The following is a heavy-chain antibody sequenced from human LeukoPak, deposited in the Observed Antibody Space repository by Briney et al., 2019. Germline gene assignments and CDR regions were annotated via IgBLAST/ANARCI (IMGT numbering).Heavy chain of an antibody. J-gene: IGHJ4*02. CDR3: ARVTTVTTVHIDY. D-gene: IGHD4-17*01. V-gene: IGHV4-38-2*02. CDR1: GYSISSGYY. CDR2: IYHSGST. Sequence: SETLSLTCTVSGYSISSGYYWGWIRQPPGKGLGWIGSIYHSGSTSYNPSLKSRVTISVDTSKNQFSLKLSSVTAADTAVYYCARVTTVTTVHIDYWGQGTLVTVSS.